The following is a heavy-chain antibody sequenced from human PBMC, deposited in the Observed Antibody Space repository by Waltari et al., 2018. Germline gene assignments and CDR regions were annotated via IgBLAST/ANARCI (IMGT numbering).Heavy chain of an antibody. CDR1: GGSLRGYY. CDR3: ESGFTVPAASNVFDI. Sequence: QVQLQQWGAGLLKPSETLSLTCAVYGGSLRGYYWSWIRQPPGKGLEWMGEINHSGRNNDTPSLKSRVTISADTSKNQFYLKLSSVTAADTAVYYCESGFTVPAASNVFDIWGQGTMVTVSS. CDR2: INHSGRN. D-gene: IGHD2-2*01. J-gene: IGHJ3*02. V-gene: IGHV4-34*01.